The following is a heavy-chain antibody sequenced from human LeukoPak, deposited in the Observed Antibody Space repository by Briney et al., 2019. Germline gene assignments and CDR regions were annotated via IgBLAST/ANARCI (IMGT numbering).Heavy chain of an antibody. CDR1: GYTFTSYA. CDR2: INTNTGNP. D-gene: IGHD4-17*01. Sequence: ASVKVSCKASGYTFTSYAMNWVRQAPGQGLEWMGWINTNTGNPTYARGFTGRFVFSLDTSVSTAYLQISSLKAEDTAVYYCARNAAMTTVTPYYYYYYMDVWGKGTTVTVSS. V-gene: IGHV7-4-1*02. J-gene: IGHJ6*03. CDR3: ARNAAMTTVTPYYYYYYMDV.